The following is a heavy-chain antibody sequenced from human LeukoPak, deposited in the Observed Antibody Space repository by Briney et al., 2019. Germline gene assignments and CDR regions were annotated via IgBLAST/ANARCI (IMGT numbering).Heavy chain of an antibody. D-gene: IGHD5-24*01. J-gene: IGHJ2*01. CDR3: ARGIWEMATIPYWYFDI. V-gene: IGHV4-61*02. CDR1: GGSISSGSYY. CDR2: ISTSGST. Sequence: SRTLSLTCTVSGGSISSGSYYWSWIRQPAGKGLEWIGRISTSGSTNYNPSLKSRVTMSVDTSKNQFSLKLSSVTAADTALYYCARGIWEMATIPYWYFDIWGRGTLVTVSS.